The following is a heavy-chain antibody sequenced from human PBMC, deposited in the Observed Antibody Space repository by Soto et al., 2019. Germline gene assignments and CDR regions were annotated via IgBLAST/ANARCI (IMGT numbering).Heavy chain of an antibody. CDR1: EFTFSSYV. V-gene: IGHV3-23*01. CDR2: ISGSSINT. D-gene: IGHD6-13*01. Sequence: SLRLSCAASEFTFSSYVMSWVRQAPGKGLEWVSVISGSSINTYYADSVKGRFTISRDNSKSTLYLQMSSLRADDTAIYYCAKTFGGSWYYFDYWGQGTLVTVSS. J-gene: IGHJ4*02. CDR3: AKTFGGSWYYFDY.